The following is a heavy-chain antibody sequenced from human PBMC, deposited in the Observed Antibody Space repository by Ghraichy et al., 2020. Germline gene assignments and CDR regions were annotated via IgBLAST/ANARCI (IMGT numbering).Heavy chain of an antibody. J-gene: IGHJ6*02. V-gene: IGHV4-39*01. Sequence: SETLSLTCTVSGGSISSSSYYWGWIRQPPGKGLEWIGSIYYSGSTYYNPSLKSRVTISVDTSKNQFSLKLSSVTAADTAVYYCAGWEPGGYYGMDVWGQGTTVTVSS. CDR1: GGSISSSSYY. CDR3: AGWEPGGYYGMDV. CDR2: IYYSGST. D-gene: IGHD1-26*01.